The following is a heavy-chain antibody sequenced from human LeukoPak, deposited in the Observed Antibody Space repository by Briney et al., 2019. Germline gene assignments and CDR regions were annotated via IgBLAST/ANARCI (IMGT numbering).Heavy chain of an antibody. D-gene: IGHD5-12*01. J-gene: IGHJ6*04. CDR2: NRGSGTYI. CDR3: ARDAVATFPAHRYYYYYGIDV. Sequence: GGSLILSCAAAGFTFSSYSMNWVRQTRGRVLEWVSSNRGSGTYIYYAASQKHRFTTPRDNANTSLYLQMNRLRAEDTAVYYCARDAVATFPAHRYYYYYGIDVWVGGTKVGVSS. CDR1: GFTFSSYS. V-gene: IGHV3-21*01.